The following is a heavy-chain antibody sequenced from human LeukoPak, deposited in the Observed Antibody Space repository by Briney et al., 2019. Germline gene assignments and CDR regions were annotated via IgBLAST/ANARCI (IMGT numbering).Heavy chain of an antibody. J-gene: IGHJ6*03. Sequence: SETLSLTCTVSGGSISSGDYYWSWIRQPPGKGLEWIGYVYYNSGSTSYSPSLNSRVTISVDTSKNQFYLKLTSVTAADTAMYYCARSPGVGYYYYMDVWGKGITVIVSS. D-gene: IGHD2-15*01. CDR2: VYYNSGST. CDR1: GGSISSGDYY. CDR3: ARSPGVGYYYYMDV. V-gene: IGHV4-61*08.